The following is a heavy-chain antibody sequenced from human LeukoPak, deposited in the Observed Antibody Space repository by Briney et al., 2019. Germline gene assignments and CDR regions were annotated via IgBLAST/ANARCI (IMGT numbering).Heavy chain of an antibody. Sequence: GASVKVSCKASGYTFTSYGISWVRQAPGQGLEWMGWINPNSGGTNYAQKFQGRVTMTRDTSISTAYMELSRLRSDDTAVYYCARGARYYYDSSGYSDWGQGTLVTVSS. CDR1: GYTFTSYG. CDR2: INPNSGGT. J-gene: IGHJ4*02. D-gene: IGHD3-22*01. V-gene: IGHV1-2*02. CDR3: ARGARYYYDSSGYSD.